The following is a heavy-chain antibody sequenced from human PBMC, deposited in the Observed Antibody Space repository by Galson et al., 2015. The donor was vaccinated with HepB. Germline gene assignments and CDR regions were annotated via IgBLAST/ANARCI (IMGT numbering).Heavy chain of an antibody. CDR1: GFTFSSYA. CDR2: ISGSGGST. CDR3: AKPYLVQGVPLFDY. J-gene: IGHJ4*02. Sequence: SLRLSCAASGFTFSSYAMSWVRQAPGKGLEWVSAISGSGGSTYYADSVKGRFTISRDNSKNTLYLQMNSLRAEDTAVYYCAKPYLVQGVPLFDYWAREPWSPSPQ. D-gene: IGHD3-10*01. V-gene: IGHV3-23*01.